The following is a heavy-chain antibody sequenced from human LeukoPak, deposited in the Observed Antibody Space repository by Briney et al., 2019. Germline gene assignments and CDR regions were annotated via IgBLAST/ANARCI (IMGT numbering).Heavy chain of an antibody. CDR2: IYTSGST. Sequence: SETLSLTCTVSGGSISSGSYYWSWIRQPAGKGLEWIGRIYTSGSTNYNPSLMSRVTISVDTSKNQFSLKLSSVTAADTAVYYCARGYQLLYGYYFDYWGQGTLVTVSS. J-gene: IGHJ4*02. CDR1: GGSISSGSYY. V-gene: IGHV4-61*02. D-gene: IGHD2-2*02. CDR3: ARGYQLLYGYYFDY.